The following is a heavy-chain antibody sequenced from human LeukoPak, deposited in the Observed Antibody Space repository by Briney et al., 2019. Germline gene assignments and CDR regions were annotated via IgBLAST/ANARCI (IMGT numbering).Heavy chain of an antibody. CDR1: GGSISSGGYS. D-gene: IGHD6-13*01. CDR2: IYHSGST. V-gene: IGHV4-30-2*01. Sequence: SETLSLTCAVSGGSISSGGYSWSWIRQPPGKGREWIGYIYHSGSTYYNPSLKSRVTISVDRSKNQFSLKLSSVTAADTAVYYCARVIAVAGVRWFDPWGQGTLVTVSS. J-gene: IGHJ5*02. CDR3: ARVIAVAGVRWFDP.